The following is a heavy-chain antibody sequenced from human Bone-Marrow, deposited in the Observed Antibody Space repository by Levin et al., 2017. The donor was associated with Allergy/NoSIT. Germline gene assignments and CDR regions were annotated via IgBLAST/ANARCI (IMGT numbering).Heavy chain of an antibody. CDR2: ISTSGSII. CDR3: ARAVETIDY. V-gene: IGHV3-11*01. CDR1: GFSISDHY. Sequence: GGSLRLSCAASGFSISDHYMSWIRQAPGKGLEWVSYISTSGSIIYYSDSVRGRFTISRDNAKNSVYLQMNSLRAEDTAVYYCARAVETIDYWGQGTLVTVSS. J-gene: IGHJ4*02.